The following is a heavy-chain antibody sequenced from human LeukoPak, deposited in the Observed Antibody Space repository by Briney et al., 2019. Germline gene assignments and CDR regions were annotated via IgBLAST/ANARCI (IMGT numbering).Heavy chain of an antibody. Sequence: ASVKVSCKASGYTFTSYDINWVRQATGQGLEWMGWMNPNSGNTGYAQKFQGRVAMTRNTSISTAYMELSSLRSEDTAAYYCARGPSIRSGYDFWSGYWVYYYGMDVWGQGTTVTVSS. J-gene: IGHJ6*02. CDR3: ARGPSIRSGYDFWSGYWVYYYGMDV. D-gene: IGHD3-3*01. CDR2: MNPNSGNT. V-gene: IGHV1-8*01. CDR1: GYTFTSYD.